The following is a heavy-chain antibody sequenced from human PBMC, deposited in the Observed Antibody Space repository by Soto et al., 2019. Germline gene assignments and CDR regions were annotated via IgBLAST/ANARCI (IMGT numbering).Heavy chain of an antibody. J-gene: IGHJ4*02. CDR2: IGGSGGNR. CDR3: ARVASDYINSVDH. Sequence: EVQLLESGGGLVLPGGSLRLSCAASGFTFNAYAMTWVRQDPGKGLEWVSAIGGSGGNRYYAASVKGRFTISRDNSKDALDLQMNSLRVADTAVYYCARVASDYINSVDHWGQGILVTVSS. D-gene: IGHD4-4*01. V-gene: IGHV3-23*01. CDR1: GFTFNAYA.